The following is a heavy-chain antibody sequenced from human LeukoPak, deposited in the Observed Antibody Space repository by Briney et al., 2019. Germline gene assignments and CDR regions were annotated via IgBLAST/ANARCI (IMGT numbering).Heavy chain of an antibody. Sequence: SETLSLTCAVYGGSFSGYYWSWIRQPPGKGLEWIGEINHSGSTNYNPSLKSRVTISVDTSKNQFSLKLSSVTAADTAVCYCARESAAGTFWGQGTLVTVSS. D-gene: IGHD6-13*01. V-gene: IGHV4-34*01. J-gene: IGHJ4*02. CDR2: INHSGST. CDR3: ARESAAGTF. CDR1: GGSFSGYY.